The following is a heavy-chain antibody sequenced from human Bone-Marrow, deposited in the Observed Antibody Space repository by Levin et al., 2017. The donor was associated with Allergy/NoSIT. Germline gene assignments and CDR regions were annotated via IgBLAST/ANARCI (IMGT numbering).Heavy chain of an antibody. CDR2: IYPGDSDT. V-gene: IGHV5-51*01. D-gene: IGHD2-2*02. CDR3: ARTLNCGDSCYRDIRRWFDP. J-gene: IGHJ5*02. Sequence: PGESLKISCKGSGYSFTSYWIGWVRQMPGKGLEWMGIIYPGDSDTRYSPSFQGQVTISADKSISTAYLQWSSLKASDTAMYYCARTLNCGDSCYRDIRRWFDPWGQGTLVTVSS. CDR1: GYSFTSYW.